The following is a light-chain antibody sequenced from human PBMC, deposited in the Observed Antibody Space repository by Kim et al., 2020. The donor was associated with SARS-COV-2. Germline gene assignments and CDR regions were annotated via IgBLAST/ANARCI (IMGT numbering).Light chain of an antibody. J-gene: IGLJ3*02. CDR2: DIS. Sequence: QSALTQPASLSASPGQSITISCSGTISDIGTYSLISWYQQHPGKAPRLIIFDISKRPSVVSGRSSGSTSGNTASLTISGLQPDDEADYFCCSFTSVVTWMFGGGTQLTVL. CDR3: CSFTSVVTWM. CDR1: ISDIGTYSL. V-gene: IGLV2-14*02.